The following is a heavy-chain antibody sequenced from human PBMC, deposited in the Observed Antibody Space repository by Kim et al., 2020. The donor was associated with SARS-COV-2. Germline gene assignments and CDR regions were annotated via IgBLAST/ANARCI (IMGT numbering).Heavy chain of an antibody. D-gene: IGHD5-12*01. Sequence: ASVKVSCKASGYTFTSYAMHWVRQAPGQRLEWMGWINAGNGNTKYSQKFQGRVTIIRDTSASKAYMELSSLRPEDTAVYYCARGPRPDRDGYKNVWFDPWGQGTLVTVSS. CDR3: ARGPRPDRDGYKNVWFDP. CDR2: INAGNGNT. CDR1: GYTFTSYA. V-gene: IGHV1-3*01. J-gene: IGHJ5*02.